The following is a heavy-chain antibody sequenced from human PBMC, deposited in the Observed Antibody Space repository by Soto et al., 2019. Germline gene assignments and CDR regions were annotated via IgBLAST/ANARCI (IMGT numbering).Heavy chain of an antibody. J-gene: IGHJ4*02. D-gene: IGHD5-12*01. CDR3: TNLYIGGDFDY. V-gene: IGHV3-30-3*01. CDR2: ISYDGSYI. CDR1: GFAFTNYA. Sequence: QVQLVESGGGVVRPGRSLRLSCAASGFAFTNYAMHWVRQAPGKGLDWVAVISYDGSYIYYADSVKGRFTISRDNSKNTVYLLMNSLRDEDTAVYYCTNLYIGGDFDYWGQGTLVTVSS.